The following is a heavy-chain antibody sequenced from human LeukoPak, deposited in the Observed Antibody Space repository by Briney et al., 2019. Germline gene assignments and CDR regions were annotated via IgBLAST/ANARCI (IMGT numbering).Heavy chain of an antibody. V-gene: IGHV3-21*01. CDR3: ARDLRGDYSYYYMDV. CDR2: ISSSSSYI. Sequence: PGGSLRLSCAASGFTFSSYSMNWVRQAPGKGLEWVSSISSSSSYIYYADSVKGRFTISRDNAKNSLYLQMNSLRAEDTAVYYCARDLRGDYSYYYMDVWSKGTTVTVSS. J-gene: IGHJ6*03. D-gene: IGHD2-21*01. CDR1: GFTFSSYS.